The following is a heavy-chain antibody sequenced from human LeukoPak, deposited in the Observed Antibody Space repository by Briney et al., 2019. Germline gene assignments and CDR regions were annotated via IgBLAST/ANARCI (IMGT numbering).Heavy chain of an antibody. CDR1: GFTFSSYA. V-gene: IGHV3-23*01. Sequence: GGSLRLSCAASGFTFSSYAMSWVRQAPGKGLEWVSAISGSGGSTYYADSVKGRFTISRDNSKNTLYLQMNSLRAEDTAVYYCAKGYYGSGSYYPGPYYYYGMDVWGQGTTVTVSS. CDR2: ISGSGGST. J-gene: IGHJ6*02. D-gene: IGHD3-10*01. CDR3: AKGYYGSGSYYPGPYYYYGMDV.